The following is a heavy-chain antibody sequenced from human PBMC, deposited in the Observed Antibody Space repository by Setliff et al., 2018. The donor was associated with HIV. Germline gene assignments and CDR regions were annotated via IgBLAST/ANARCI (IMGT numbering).Heavy chain of an antibody. CDR3: AKNFYSSPWSPLDY. CDR1: GFTFSSYG. Sequence: GSLRLSCAASGFTFSSYGMHWVRRAPGKGLEWVAFIRYDGTYKYYADSLKGLFTISRDNSKNTLFLQMNSLRTEDTAVYYCAKNFYSSPWSPLDYWGQGTLVTVSS. CDR2: IRYDGTYK. V-gene: IGHV3-30*02. D-gene: IGHD6-19*01. J-gene: IGHJ4*02.